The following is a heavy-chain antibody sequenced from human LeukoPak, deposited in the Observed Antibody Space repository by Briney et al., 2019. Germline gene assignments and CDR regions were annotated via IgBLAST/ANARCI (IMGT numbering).Heavy chain of an antibody. Sequence: ASVKVSCKAPGYTFTSYDINWVRQATGQGLEWMGWMNPNSGNTGYAQKFQGRVTITRNTSISTAYMELSSLRSEDTAVYYCASSSTSYYYHIDVWGKGTTVTVSS. J-gene: IGHJ6*03. D-gene: IGHD2-2*01. CDR3: ASSSTSYYYHIDV. V-gene: IGHV1-8*03. CDR1: GYTFTSYD. CDR2: MNPNSGNT.